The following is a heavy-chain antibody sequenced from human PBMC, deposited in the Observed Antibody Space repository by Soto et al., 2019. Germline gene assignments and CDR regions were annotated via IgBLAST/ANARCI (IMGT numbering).Heavy chain of an antibody. Sequence: QVQLQESGPGLVKPSQTLSLTCTVSGGSISSGGYYWSRIRQHPGKGLEWIGYIYYSGSTYYNPSLKSRVTISVDTSKNQFSLKLSSVTAADTAVYYCARESIAAAGTRLVFDYWGQGTLVTVSS. V-gene: IGHV4-31*03. J-gene: IGHJ4*02. CDR1: GGSISSGGYY. D-gene: IGHD6-13*01. CDR3: ARESIAAAGTRLVFDY. CDR2: IYYSGST.